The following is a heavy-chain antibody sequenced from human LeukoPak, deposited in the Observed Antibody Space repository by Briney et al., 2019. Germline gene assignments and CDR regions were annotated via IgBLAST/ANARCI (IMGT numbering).Heavy chain of an antibody. J-gene: IGHJ5*02. CDR1: GFTFSSYA. CDR3: AKESDSGYHSEGPKT. D-gene: IGHD5-12*01. V-gene: IGHV3-23*01. CDR2: ISGSGGIT. Sequence: GGSLRLSCAASGFTFSSYAMSWVRQAPGKGLEWVSAISGSGGITYYADSVKGRFTISRDNSKNTLYLQMNSLRAEDTAVYSCAKESDSGYHSEGPKTWGLGTLVTVSS.